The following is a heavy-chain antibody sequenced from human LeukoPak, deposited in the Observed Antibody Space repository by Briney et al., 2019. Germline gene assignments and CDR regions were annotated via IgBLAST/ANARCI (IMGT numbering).Heavy chain of an antibody. D-gene: IGHD5-18*01. V-gene: IGHV5-51*01. CDR2: IYPGDSDT. J-gene: IGHJ4*02. Sequence: NLGESLKISCEGSGYSFNTYWIGWVRQMPGKGLEWMGIIYPGDSDTRYSPSFQGQVTISADKSISTAYLQWSSLKASGTAMYYCARQRLRQHSYGPIYYFDYWGQGTLVTVSS. CDR3: ARQRLRQHSYGPIYYFDY. CDR1: GYSFNTYW.